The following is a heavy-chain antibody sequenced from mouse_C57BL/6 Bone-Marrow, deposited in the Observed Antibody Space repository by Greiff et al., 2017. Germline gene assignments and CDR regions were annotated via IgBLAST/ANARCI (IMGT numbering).Heavy chain of an antibody. CDR1: GFNIKDDY. J-gene: IGHJ2*01. CDR3: TTGRWLFDY. D-gene: IGHD2-3*01. V-gene: IGHV14-4*01. CDR2: IDPENGDT. Sequence: EVQLQQSGAELVRPGASVKLSCTASGFNIKDDYMHWVKQRPEQGLEWIGWIDPENGDTEYASKFQGKATITADTSSNTAYLQLSSLTSEDTAVYYCTTGRWLFDYWGQGTTLTVSS.